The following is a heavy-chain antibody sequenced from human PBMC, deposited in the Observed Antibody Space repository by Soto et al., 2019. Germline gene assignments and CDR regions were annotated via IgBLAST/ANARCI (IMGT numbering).Heavy chain of an antibody. J-gene: IGHJ4*02. CDR1: EFSFRSSW. D-gene: IGHD2-21*02. V-gene: IGHV3-74*01. CDR2: INPDGINI. Sequence: GGSLRLSCEGSEFSFRSSWMHWVRQAPGQGLVWVSRINPDGINIGYADSVRGRFTISRDNARNTLFLQMNNLRAEDTAVYYCARELPNCVGDCINYWGQGTLVTVSS. CDR3: ARELPNCVGDCINY.